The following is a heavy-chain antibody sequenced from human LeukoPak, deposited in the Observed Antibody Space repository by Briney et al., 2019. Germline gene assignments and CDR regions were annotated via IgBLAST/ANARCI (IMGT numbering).Heavy chain of an antibody. D-gene: IGHD6-13*01. CDR1: GFPFTTYV. Sequence: EPGGSLRLSCAASGFPFTTYVMHWVRQAPGKGLEWVSLIWYDGSNKYYADSVKGRFTISRDNSKNTLYLQMNSLRAEDTAVYYCARDLDSSPFDPWGQGTLVAVSS. V-gene: IGHV3-30*02. J-gene: IGHJ5*02. CDR3: ARDLDSSPFDP. CDR2: IWYDGSNK.